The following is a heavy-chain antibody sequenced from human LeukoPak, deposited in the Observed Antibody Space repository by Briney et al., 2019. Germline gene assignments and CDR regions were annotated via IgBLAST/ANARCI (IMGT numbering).Heavy chain of an antibody. Sequence: GRSLRLSCAASGFTFSYYGILWVRQAPGKGLEWVAVISYDGSKKYYADSVKGRVTISRDNSKNTLYLQMNSLRAEDAAVYYCAKDRGLAVAGTFDYWGQGTLVTVSS. D-gene: IGHD6-19*01. V-gene: IGHV3-30*18. CDR1: GFTFSYYG. J-gene: IGHJ4*02. CDR3: AKDRGLAVAGTFDY. CDR2: ISYDGSKK.